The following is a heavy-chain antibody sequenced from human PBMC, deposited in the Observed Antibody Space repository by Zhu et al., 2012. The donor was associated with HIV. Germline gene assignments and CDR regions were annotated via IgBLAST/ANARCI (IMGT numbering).Heavy chain of an antibody. V-gene: IGHV4-38-2*01. D-gene: IGHD3-22*01. CDR3: ASLVYYDSSGYYPGAFDI. CDR2: IYHSGST. Sequence: QVQLQESGPGLVKPSETLSLTCAVSGYSISSGYYWGWIRQPPGKGLEWIGSIYHSGSTYYNPSLKSRVTISVDTSKNQFSLKLSSVTAADTAVYYCASLVYYDSSGYYPGAFDIWGQGTMVTVSS. J-gene: IGHJ3*02. CDR1: GYSISSGYY.